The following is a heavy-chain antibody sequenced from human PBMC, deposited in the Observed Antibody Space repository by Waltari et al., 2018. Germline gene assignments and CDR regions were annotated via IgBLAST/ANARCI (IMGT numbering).Heavy chain of an antibody. Sequence: QVQLVQSGAGGKRRGSAVTVSCQDSGGTFSSYALSWVRQAPGQGLEWMGGINLIFGTANYAQKFQGRVTITTDESTSTAYMELSSLRSEDTAVYYCARGQNVVAAISYPFDYWGQGTLVTVSS. D-gene: IGHD2-15*01. CDR1: GGTFSSYA. V-gene: IGHV1-69*05. CDR3: ARGQNVVAAISYPFDY. J-gene: IGHJ4*02. CDR2: INLIFGTA.